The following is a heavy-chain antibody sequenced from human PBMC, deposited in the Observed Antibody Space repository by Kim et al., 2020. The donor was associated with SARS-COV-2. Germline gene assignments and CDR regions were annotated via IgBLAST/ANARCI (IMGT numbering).Heavy chain of an antibody. CDR1: GYSFTSSS. J-gene: IGHJ4*02. CDR3: ARGASVPVTEPTYGGDY. V-gene: IGHV1-3*04. CDR2: INTGNGNT. Sequence: ASVKVSCQASGYSFTSSSMHWVRQAPGQSLEWMGWINTGNGNTRYSQKLEGRVTITRDTSASTVYMELRSVTSEDTAVYYCARGASVPVTEPTYGGDYWGQGTLVIVSS. D-gene: IGHD2-2*01.